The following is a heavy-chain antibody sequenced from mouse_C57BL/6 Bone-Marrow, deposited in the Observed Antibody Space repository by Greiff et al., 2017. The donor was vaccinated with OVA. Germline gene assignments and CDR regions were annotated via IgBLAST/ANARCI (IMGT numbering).Heavy chain of an antibody. J-gene: IGHJ2*01. CDR1: GYTFTSYW. CDR2: IDPNSGGT. D-gene: IGHD1-1*01. CDR3: ARYYYYGSSYEDYFDY. Sequence: QVQLQQPGAELVKPGASVKLSCKASGYTFTSYWMHWVKQRPGRGLGWIGRIDPNSGGTKYNEKFKSKATLTVDKPSSPAYMQLSSLTSEDSAVYYCARYYYYGSSYEDYFDYWGQGTTLTVSS. V-gene: IGHV1-72*01.